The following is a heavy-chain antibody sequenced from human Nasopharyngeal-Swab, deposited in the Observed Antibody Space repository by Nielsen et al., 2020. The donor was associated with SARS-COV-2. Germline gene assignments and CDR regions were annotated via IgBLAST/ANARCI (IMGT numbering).Heavy chain of an antibody. D-gene: IGHD3-22*01. CDR1: GFSLSTSGMC. CDR3: ARMYYYDSSGYSFDY. Sequence: SGPTLVKPTQTLTLTCTFSGFSLSTSGMCVSWIRQPPGKALEWPALIDWDDDKYYSTSLKTRLTISKDTSKNQVVLTMTNMDPVDTATYYCARMYYYDSSGYSFDYWGQGTLVTVSS. CDR2: IDWDDDK. V-gene: IGHV2-70*01. J-gene: IGHJ4*02.